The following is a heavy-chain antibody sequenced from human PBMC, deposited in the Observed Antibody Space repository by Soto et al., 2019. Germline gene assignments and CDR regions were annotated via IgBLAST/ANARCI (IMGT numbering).Heavy chain of an antibody. CDR2: IYYSGST. CDR3: ARGLDSSGWYYYFDY. Sequence: SETLSLTCTVSGGSISSYYWSWIRQTPGKGLEWIGYIYYSGSTNYNPSLKSRVAISVDTSKNQLSLNLSSVTAADTAVYYCARGLDSSGWYYYFDYWGQGTLVTVSS. V-gene: IGHV4-59*01. J-gene: IGHJ4*02. D-gene: IGHD6-19*01. CDR1: GGSISSYY.